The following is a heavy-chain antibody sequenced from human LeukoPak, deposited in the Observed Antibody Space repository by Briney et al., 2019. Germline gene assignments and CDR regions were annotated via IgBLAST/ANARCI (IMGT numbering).Heavy chain of an antibody. CDR2: IYYSGTT. J-gene: IGHJ4*02. CDR3: ARAAAAGWRAVPFDY. D-gene: IGHD6-13*01. V-gene: IGHV4-59*08. CDR1: GGSISSYY. Sequence: PSETLSLTCSVSGGSISSYYCSWIRQPPGKGLEWIGYIYYSGTTNYNPSLKSRVTISLDTSKNQFSLKLSSVTAADTAAYYCARAAAAGWRAVPFDYWGQGTLVTVSS.